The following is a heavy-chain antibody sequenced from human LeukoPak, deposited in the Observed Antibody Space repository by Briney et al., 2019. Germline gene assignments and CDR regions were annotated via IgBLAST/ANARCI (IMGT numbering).Heavy chain of an antibody. Sequence: ASVKVSCKASGGTFSSYAISWVRQAPGQGLEWMGRIIPIFGTANYAQKFQGRVTITTDESTSTAYMELSSLRSEDTAVYYCAKPHCSGGSCYEYFQHWGQGTPVTVSS. CDR1: GGTFSSYA. CDR2: IIPIFGTA. CDR3: AKPHCSGGSCYEYFQH. J-gene: IGHJ1*01. D-gene: IGHD2-15*01. V-gene: IGHV1-69*05.